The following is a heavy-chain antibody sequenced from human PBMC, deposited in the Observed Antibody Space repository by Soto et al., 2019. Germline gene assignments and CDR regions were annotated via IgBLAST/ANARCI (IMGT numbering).Heavy chain of an antibody. V-gene: IGHV3-23*01. CDR1: GFTFSSYA. J-gene: IGHJ4*02. D-gene: IGHD1-26*01. CDR3: VKARDSGSYFSDY. Sequence: GGSLRLSCAASGFTFSSYAMSWVRQAPGKGLEWVSAISGSGGSTYYADSVKGRFTISRDNSKNTLYLQMNSLRAEDTAVYYCVKARDSGSYFSDYWGQGTLVTVYS. CDR2: ISGSGGST.